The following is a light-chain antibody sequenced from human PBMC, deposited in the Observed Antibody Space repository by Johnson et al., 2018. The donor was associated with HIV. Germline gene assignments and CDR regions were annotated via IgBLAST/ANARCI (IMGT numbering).Light chain of an antibody. Sequence: QSVLTQPPSVSAAPGQKVTISCSGSSSNIGNNYVSWYQQLPGTAPKLLIYENNTRPSGIPDRFSASKSGSSATLDITGLQPGDEADYYCAAWDSSILGAHYVFGSGTKVTVL. V-gene: IGLV1-51*02. CDR3: AAWDSSILGAHYV. J-gene: IGLJ1*01. CDR1: SSNIGNNY. CDR2: ENN.